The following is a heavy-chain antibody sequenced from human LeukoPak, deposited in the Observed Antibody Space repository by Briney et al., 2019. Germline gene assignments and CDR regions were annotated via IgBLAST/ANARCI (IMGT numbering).Heavy chain of an antibody. Sequence: GGSLRLSCAASGFTFSSYGMHWVRQAPGKGLEWVAVIWYDGSNKYYADSVKGRFTISRDNSKNTLYLQMNSLRAEDTAVYYCARDRAVAGINFDYWGQGTLVTVSP. CDR3: ARDRAVAGINFDY. CDR1: GFTFSSYG. J-gene: IGHJ4*02. V-gene: IGHV3-33*01. CDR2: IWYDGSNK. D-gene: IGHD6-19*01.